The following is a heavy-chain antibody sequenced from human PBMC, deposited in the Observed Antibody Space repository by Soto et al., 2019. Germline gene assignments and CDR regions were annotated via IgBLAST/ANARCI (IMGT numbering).Heavy chain of an antibody. J-gene: IGHJ3*02. D-gene: IGHD6-19*01. Sequence: GRSLRLPCADAGFTFSHYSVNWIRQAPGKELEWVSYISSSSRNIYYADSVKGRFTISRDNVKNSLYLQMNSLRDEVTAVYYCARGVPGTYAFDISGQGTMVTVSS. CDR1: GFTFSHYS. CDR3: ARGVPGTYAFDI. V-gene: IGHV3-48*02. CDR2: ISSSSRNI.